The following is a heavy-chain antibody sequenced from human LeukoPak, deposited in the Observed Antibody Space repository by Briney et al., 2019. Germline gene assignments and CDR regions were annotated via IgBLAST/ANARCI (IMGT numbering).Heavy chain of an antibody. CDR2: ISSSGSTI. CDR1: GFTFSDYY. V-gene: IGHV3-11*04. J-gene: IGHJ3*02. D-gene: IGHD6-13*01. CDR3: SSSWEDPFPNAFDI. Sequence: GGSLRLSCAASGFTFSDYYMSWIRQAPGKGLEWVSYISSSGSTIYYADSVKGRFTISRDNAKNSLYLQMNSLRAEDTAVYYCSSSWEDPFPNAFDIWGQGTMVTVSS.